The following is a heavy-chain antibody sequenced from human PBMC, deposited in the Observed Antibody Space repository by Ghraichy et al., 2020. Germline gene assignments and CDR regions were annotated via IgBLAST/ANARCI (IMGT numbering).Heavy chain of an antibody. V-gene: IGHV3-7*01. Sequence: GALRLSCAASGFTFSSSWMSWVRQTPGKGLEWVANIKGDGGDKYYVDSVKGRFTISRDNAKDSLYLQMNSLRVEDTAVYYCARRRNTGSYVGFWGQGTLVTVSS. CDR2: IKGDGGDK. D-gene: IGHD1-26*01. CDR3: ARRRNTGSYVGF. CDR1: GFTFSSSW. J-gene: IGHJ4*02.